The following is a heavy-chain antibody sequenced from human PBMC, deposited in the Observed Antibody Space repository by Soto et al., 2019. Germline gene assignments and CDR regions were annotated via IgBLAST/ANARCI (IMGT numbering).Heavy chain of an antibody. Sequence: QVQLPQSGPGLVKPSQTLSLTCDISGDSVSSNSAGWNWIRQTPSIGLEWLGRTYYRSKWYNNYAVSVKSRVSVNPDTAKSQFSLQLNSVTREDTAVYYCARGSWDDVSGHYYMDVWGKGTTVTVSS. J-gene: IGHJ6*03. CDR1: GDSVSSNSAG. CDR2: TYYRSKWYN. V-gene: IGHV6-1*01. CDR3: ARGSWDDVSGHYYMDV. D-gene: IGHD1-1*01.